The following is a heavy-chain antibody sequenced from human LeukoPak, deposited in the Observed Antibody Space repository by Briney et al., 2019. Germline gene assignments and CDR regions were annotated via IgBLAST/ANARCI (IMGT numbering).Heavy chain of an antibody. J-gene: IGHJ3*02. CDR2: IWYDGSNK. D-gene: IGHD6-19*01. V-gene: IGHV3-30*19. CDR3: ARSGSSGWSPWGDAFDI. Sequence: GGSLRLSCAASGFTFSSYGMHWVRQAPGKGLEWVAVIWYDGSNKYYADSVKGRFTISRDNSKNTLYLQMNSLRAEDTAVYYCARSGSSGWSPWGDAFDIWGQGTMVTVSS. CDR1: GFTFSSYG.